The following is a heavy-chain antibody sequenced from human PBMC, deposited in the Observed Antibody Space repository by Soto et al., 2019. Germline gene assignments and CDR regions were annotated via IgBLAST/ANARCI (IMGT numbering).Heavy chain of an antibody. CDR3: ARAVIVVVPAAQAYYYYLDV. D-gene: IGHD2-2*01. CDR1: SASISSSNW. J-gene: IGHJ6*03. CDR2: IYHTGGT. Sequence: SETLSLTCAVSSASISSSNWWSWVRQPPGKGLEWIGEIYHTGGTNYNPSLKSRVTMSVDKSENQFSLKLSSVTAADTAVYYCARAVIVVVPAAQAYYYYLDVWGKGTTVTVSS. V-gene: IGHV4-4*02.